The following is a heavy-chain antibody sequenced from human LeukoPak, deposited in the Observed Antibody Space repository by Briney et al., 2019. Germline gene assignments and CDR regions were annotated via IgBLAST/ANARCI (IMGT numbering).Heavy chain of an antibody. CDR1: GYTLTELS. Sequence: ASVKVSCKVSGYTLTELSMHWVRQAPGKGLEWMGGFDPEDGETIYAQKFQGRVTMTEDTSTDTAYMELSNLRSEDTAVYYCATDSRIYGSGSYSVDYWGQGTLVTVSS. CDR2: FDPEDGET. CDR3: ATDSRIYGSGSYSVDY. J-gene: IGHJ4*02. V-gene: IGHV1-24*01. D-gene: IGHD3-10*01.